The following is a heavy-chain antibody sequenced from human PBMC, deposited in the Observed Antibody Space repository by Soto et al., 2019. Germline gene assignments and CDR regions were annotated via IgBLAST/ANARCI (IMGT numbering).Heavy chain of an antibody. CDR3: MKKPPSRPPAMSPPLYFEY. CDR2: ITGDGVRT. D-gene: IGHD2-2*01. Sequence: PGGSLRLSFEASGFTFSIYAMSWFRQAPGKGLEWVSGITGDGVRTFYADSVKGRFTISIDQSNNMVFLAMNGLRADETAVYYCMKKPPSRPPAMSPPLYFEYWGQGTLITVSS. CDR1: GFTFSIYA. J-gene: IGHJ4*02. V-gene: IGHV3-23*01.